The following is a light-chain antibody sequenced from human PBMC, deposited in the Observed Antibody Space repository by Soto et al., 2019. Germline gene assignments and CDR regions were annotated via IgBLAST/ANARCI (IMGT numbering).Light chain of an antibody. V-gene: IGKV3-11*01. J-gene: IGKJ4*01. CDR2: DAS. CDR3: QQRSNWPPT. Sequence: EIVLTQSAAALSFSPGERATLSCRASQSVSNSLAWYQQKPGQAPRLLIYDASSKPTDIPARFTGSGSGTDFTLTISGLEPEDFAVYYCQQRSNWPPTFGGGTKVEIK. CDR1: QSVSNS.